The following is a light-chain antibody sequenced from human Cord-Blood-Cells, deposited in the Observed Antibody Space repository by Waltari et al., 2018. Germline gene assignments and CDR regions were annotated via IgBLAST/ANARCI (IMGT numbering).Light chain of an antibody. CDR1: QSVSRH. V-gene: IGKV3-11*01. CDR3: QQRSNWLT. CDR2: DAS. J-gene: IGKJ4*01. Sequence: EIVLTQSPATLSLSPGERATLSCRASQSVSRHLAWYQQKPGQAPRLLIIDASNRATGIPARFSGSGSGPNFTLTISSLEPEDFAVYYCQQRSNWLTFGGGTKVEI.